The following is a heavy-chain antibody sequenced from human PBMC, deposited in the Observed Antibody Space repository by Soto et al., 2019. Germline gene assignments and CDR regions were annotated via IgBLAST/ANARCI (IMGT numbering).Heavy chain of an antibody. CDR1: GYSFTSYW. V-gene: IGHV5-10-1*01. J-gene: IGHJ6*02. CDR3: ARQDYGSGSYFSPSPRYYYGMDA. Sequence: PGEYLKISCKGSGYSFTSYWISWVRQMPGKGLEWMGRIDPSDSYTNYSPSFQGHVTISADKSISTAYLQWSSLKASDTAMYYCARQDYGSGSYFSPSPRYYYGMDAWGQGTTVTVSS. D-gene: IGHD3-10*01. CDR2: IDPSDSYT.